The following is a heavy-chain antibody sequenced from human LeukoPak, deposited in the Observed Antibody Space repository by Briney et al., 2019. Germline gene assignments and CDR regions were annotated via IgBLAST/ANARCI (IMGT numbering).Heavy chain of an antibody. J-gene: IGHJ4*02. Sequence: GGSLRLSCAASGFTFSSYAMHWVRQAPGKGLDWVAVTSFDGSKKYYVDSVKGRFTISRDNSKNTLYLQVNSLRAEDTAVYYCAKVGMITFGGVIVKYFDYWGQGTLVTVSS. CDR3: AKVGMITFGGVIVKYFDY. D-gene: IGHD3-16*02. CDR1: GFTFSSYA. CDR2: TSFDGSKK. V-gene: IGHV3-30*04.